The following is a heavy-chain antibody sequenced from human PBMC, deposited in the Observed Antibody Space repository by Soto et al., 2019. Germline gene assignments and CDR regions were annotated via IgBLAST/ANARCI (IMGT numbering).Heavy chain of an antibody. CDR2: IYYTGST. J-gene: IGHJ5*02. CDR1: GGSINTNY. CDR3: VRGWDGYGWFDP. Sequence: QVQLQESGPGLVKPSETLSLTCTVSGGSINTNYWTWIRQPPGKGLEWIGYIYYTGSTEYNPSLKSRVTMSVDTSNNEFSLKLRSVSAADTAVYYCVRGWDGYGWFDPWGQGTLVTVSS. D-gene: IGHD5-12*01. V-gene: IGHV4-59*01.